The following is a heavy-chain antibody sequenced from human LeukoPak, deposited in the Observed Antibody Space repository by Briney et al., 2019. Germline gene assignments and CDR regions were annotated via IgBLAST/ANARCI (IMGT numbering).Heavy chain of an antibody. D-gene: IGHD2-2*01. CDR2: ISSSSSYT. CDR1: GFTFSDYY. Sequence: PGGSLRLSCAASGFTFSDYYMSWIRQAPGKGLEWVSYISSSSSYTNYADSVKGRFTISRDNAKNSLYLQMNSLRAEDTAVYYCAKYIVVVPAAGAYFDYWGQGTLVTVSS. J-gene: IGHJ4*02. CDR3: AKYIVVVPAAGAYFDY. V-gene: IGHV3-11*06.